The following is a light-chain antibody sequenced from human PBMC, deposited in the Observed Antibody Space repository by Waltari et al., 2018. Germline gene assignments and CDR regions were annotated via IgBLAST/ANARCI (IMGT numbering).Light chain of an antibody. J-gene: IGKJ3*01. CDR1: QSVLYSSNNKNY. CDR2: WAS. CDR3: QQYYSTPHT. Sequence: DIVMTQSPDSLAVSLGERATTNCKSSQSVLYSSNNKNYLAWYQQKPGQPPKLLIYWASTRESGVPDRFSGSGSGTDFTLTISSLQAEDVAVYYCQQYYSTPHTFGPGTKVDIK. V-gene: IGKV4-1*01.